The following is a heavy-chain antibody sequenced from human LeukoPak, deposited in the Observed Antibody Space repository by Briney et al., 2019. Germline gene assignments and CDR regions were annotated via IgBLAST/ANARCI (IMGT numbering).Heavy chain of an antibody. V-gene: IGHV3-23*01. CDR2: ISGGGDST. J-gene: IGHJ4*02. D-gene: IGHD2-15*01. CDR3: AKRGSSETRWYPFDY. CDR1: GFIFGKYA. Sequence: GGSLRLSCVGSGFIFGKYAMTWVRQAPGKGLEWVSTISGGGDSTWNADSVKGRFTVSRDNSRNTLYLQMSSLRVEDTAVYYCAKRGSSETRWYPFDYWGQGTLVTVSS.